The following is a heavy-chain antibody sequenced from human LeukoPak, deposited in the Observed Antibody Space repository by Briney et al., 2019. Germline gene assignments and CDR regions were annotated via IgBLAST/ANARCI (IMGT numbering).Heavy chain of an antibody. J-gene: IGHJ6*02. V-gene: IGHV4-30-2*01. CDR3: ARFRTAVAVYYYYYGMDV. CDR1: GGSISSGGYS. Sequence: PSQTLSLTCTVSGGSISSGGYSWSWLRQHPGKGLEWIVEINHSGSTNYHPSLKSRVTISVDTSKSQFSLKLSSVTAADTAVYYCARFRTAVAVYYYYYGMDVWGQGTTVTVSS. D-gene: IGHD6-19*01. CDR2: INHSGST.